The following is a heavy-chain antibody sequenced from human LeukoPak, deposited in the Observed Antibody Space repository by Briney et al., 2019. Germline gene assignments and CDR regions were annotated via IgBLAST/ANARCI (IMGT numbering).Heavy chain of an antibody. CDR1: GFTFSSYW. Sequence: HPGGSLRLSCAASGFTFSSYWMSCVRQAPGKGLEWVANIKQDGSEKYYVDSVKGRFTISRDNAKNSLYLQMNSLRAEDTAVYYCAREGSLYYYYMDVWGKGTTVTISS. J-gene: IGHJ6*03. CDR2: IKQDGSEK. V-gene: IGHV3-7*01. CDR3: AREGSLYYYYMDV.